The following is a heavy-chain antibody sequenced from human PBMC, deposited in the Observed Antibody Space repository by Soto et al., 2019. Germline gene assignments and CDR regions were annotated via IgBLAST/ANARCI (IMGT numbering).Heavy chain of an antibody. Sequence: GGSLRLSCAASGFTFSDYYMSWIRQAPGKGLEWVSYISSSGSTIYYADSVKGRFTISRDNAKNSLYLQMNSLRAEDTAVYYCARGPYGSGSYYPVYYYYGMDVWGQGTTVTVSS. CDR2: ISSSGSTI. V-gene: IGHV3-11*04. D-gene: IGHD3-10*01. CDR3: ARGPYGSGSYYPVYYYYGMDV. J-gene: IGHJ6*02. CDR1: GFTFSDYY.